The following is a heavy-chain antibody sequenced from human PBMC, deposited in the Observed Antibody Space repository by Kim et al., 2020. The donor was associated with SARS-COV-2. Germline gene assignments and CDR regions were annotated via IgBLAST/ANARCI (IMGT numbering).Heavy chain of an antibody. D-gene: IGHD2-15*01. J-gene: IGHJ4*02. V-gene: IGHV5-51*01. CDR3: ARIGDY. Sequence: YPGDSDTRYSPSFQGQVTIPADKSISTAYLQWSSLKASDTAMYYCARIGDYWGQGTLVTVSS. CDR2: YPGDSDT.